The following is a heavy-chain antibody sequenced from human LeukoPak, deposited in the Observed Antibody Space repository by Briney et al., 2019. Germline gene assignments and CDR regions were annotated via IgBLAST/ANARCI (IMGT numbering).Heavy chain of an antibody. Sequence: GGSLRLSCAASGFTFSSYAMSWVRQAPGNGLEWVSAISGSGGSTYYADSVKGRFTISRDNSKNTLYLQMNSLRAEDTAVYYCAERMVRGVMSYWGQGTLVTVSS. V-gene: IGHV3-23*01. CDR2: ISGSGGST. D-gene: IGHD3-10*01. CDR3: AERMVRGVMSY. J-gene: IGHJ4*02. CDR1: GFTFSSYA.